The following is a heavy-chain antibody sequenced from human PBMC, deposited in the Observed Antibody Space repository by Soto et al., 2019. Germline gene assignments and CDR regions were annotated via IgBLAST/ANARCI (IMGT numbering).Heavy chain of an antibody. CDR1: GVSVSSSSYY. V-gene: IGHV4-39*01. J-gene: IGHJ4*02. Sequence: QLQLQESGPGLVKPSETLSLTCSVSGVSVSSSSYYWGWVRQPPGKGLEWIGTIYYTGRTSYSPSLKSQVTISVDTCQSLFSLKLNAVSAADTGVYYCSGRRAGDYYFDYWGQGTLVTVSS. D-gene: IGHD1-26*01. CDR2: IYYTGRT. CDR3: SGRRAGDYYFDY.